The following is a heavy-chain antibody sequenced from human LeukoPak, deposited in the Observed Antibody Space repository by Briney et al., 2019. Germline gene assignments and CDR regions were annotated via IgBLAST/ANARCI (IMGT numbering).Heavy chain of an antibody. V-gene: IGHV4-59*12. CDR3: ARSPTGDDL. Sequence: SETLSLTCTVSGGSINSYYWSWIRQPPGKGLEWIGYIYYSGSTNYNPSLKSRVTISLDTSNNQFSLKLSSVTAADTAVYYCARSPTGDDLWGRGTLVTVSS. D-gene: IGHD3-10*01. CDR2: IYYSGST. J-gene: IGHJ2*01. CDR1: GGSINSYY.